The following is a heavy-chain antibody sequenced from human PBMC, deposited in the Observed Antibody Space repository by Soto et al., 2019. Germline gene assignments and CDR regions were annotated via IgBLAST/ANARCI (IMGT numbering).Heavy chain of an antibody. V-gene: IGHV1-69*02. CDR2: IIPILGIA. Sequence: QVQLVQSGAEVKKPGSSVKVSCKASGGTFSSYTISWVRQAPGQGLEWMGRIIPILGIANYAQKFQGRDTXTXDIXTSTAYMELSSLRSEDTAVYYCAGDVRTGPVNRDYWGQETLVTVSS. CDR3: AGDVRTGPVNRDY. J-gene: IGHJ4*02. CDR1: GGTFSSYT. D-gene: IGHD3-10*01.